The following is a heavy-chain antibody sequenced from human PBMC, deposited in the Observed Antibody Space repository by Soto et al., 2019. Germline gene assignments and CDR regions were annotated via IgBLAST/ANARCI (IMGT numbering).Heavy chain of an antibody. V-gene: IGHV3-21*01. CDR1: GFTFSTYT. J-gene: IGHJ4*02. CDR3: ARMGGTTVTTFLADY. CDR2: ISSSSTYI. Sequence: EVQLVESGGGLVKPGGSLRLPCAASGFTFSTYTMNWVRQAPGKGLEWVSSISSSSTYIYYADSVKGRFTISRDNAKNSLYLQMNSLRAEDTAVYYCARMGGTTVTTFLADYWGQGTLLTVSS. D-gene: IGHD4-17*01.